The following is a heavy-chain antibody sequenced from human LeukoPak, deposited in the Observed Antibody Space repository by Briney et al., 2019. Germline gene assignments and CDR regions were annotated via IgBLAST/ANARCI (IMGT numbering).Heavy chain of an antibody. J-gene: IGHJ4*02. V-gene: IGHV3-7*01. CDR2: IKQDGYEK. D-gene: IGHD5-24*01. CDR1: GFTFSGYW. CDR3: ARVADGDKYGGRDY. Sequence: PGGSLRLSCAASGFTFSGYWMSWVRQTPEKGLEWVANIKQDGYEKYYVDSVKGRLTISRDNAKDTLYLQMNSLRVEDTAVYYCARVADGDKYGGRDYWGQGALVIVSS.